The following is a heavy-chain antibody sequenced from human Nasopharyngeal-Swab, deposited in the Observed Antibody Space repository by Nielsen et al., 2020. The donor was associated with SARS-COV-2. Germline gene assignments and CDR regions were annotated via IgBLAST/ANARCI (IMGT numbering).Heavy chain of an antibody. D-gene: IGHD3-22*01. CDR1: GFTFSSYA. CDR3: ARGYVWYYDSSCHY. J-gene: IGHJ4*02. V-gene: IGHV3-48*04. Sequence: GESLKISCAASGFTFSSYAMHWVRQAPGKGLEWVSYISSSGSTIYYADSVKGRFTISRDNATNSLYLQMNSLRAEDTAVYYCARGYVWYYDSSCHYWGQGTLVTVSS. CDR2: ISSSGSTI.